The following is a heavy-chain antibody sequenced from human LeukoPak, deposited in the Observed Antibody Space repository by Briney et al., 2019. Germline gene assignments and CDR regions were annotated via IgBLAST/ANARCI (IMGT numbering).Heavy chain of an antibody. CDR3: ARVIVVVPIGVYHYYAMDV. Sequence: PSQTLSLTCTVSGDSISIGGYYWAWIRQHRERGLEWIGYIYYSGSTHYNPSLQSRVTISVDTSKNQFSLNLNSVTAADTAVYYCARVIVVVPIGVYHYYAMDVWGQGTTVTVSS. CDR1: GDSISIGGYY. V-gene: IGHV4-31*03. J-gene: IGHJ6*01. CDR2: IYYSGST. D-gene: IGHD2-2*01.